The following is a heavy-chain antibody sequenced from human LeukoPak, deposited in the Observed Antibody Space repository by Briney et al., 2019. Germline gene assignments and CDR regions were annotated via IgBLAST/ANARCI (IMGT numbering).Heavy chain of an antibody. J-gene: IGHJ5*02. Sequence: ASVKVSCKASGYSFTSYGISWVRQATGQGLEWMGWISAYNGNTNYAQKLQGRVTMTTDTSTSTAYMELSSLRSEDMAVYYCARGGYCSSTSCYQNLDPWGQGTLVTVSS. V-gene: IGHV1-18*03. CDR3: ARGGYCSSTSCYQNLDP. CDR1: GYSFTSYG. CDR2: ISAYNGNT. D-gene: IGHD2-2*01.